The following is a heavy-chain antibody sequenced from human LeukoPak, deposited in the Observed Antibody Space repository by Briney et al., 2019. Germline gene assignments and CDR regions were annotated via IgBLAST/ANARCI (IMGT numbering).Heavy chain of an antibody. J-gene: IGHJ4*02. CDR2: ISSSSSYT. CDR3: AREHSSGWYAIDY. V-gene: IGHV3-11*05. D-gene: IGHD6-19*01. Sequence: TGGSLRLSCAASGFTFSDYYMSCIRQAPGKGLEWVSYISSSSSYTNYADSVKGRFTISRDNAKNSLYLQMNSLRAEDTAVYYCAREHSSGWYAIDYWGQGTLVTVSS. CDR1: GFTFSDYY.